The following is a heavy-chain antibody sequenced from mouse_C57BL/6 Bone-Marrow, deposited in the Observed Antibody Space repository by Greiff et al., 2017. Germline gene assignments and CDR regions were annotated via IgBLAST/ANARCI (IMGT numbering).Heavy chain of an antibody. Sequence: QVQLQQPGAELVKPGASVTMSCKASGYTFTSYWITWVKQRPGQGLEWIGDIYPGSGSTNYNEKFNGKATLTVDTSSSTAYMHLSSLTSEDSAVYYCARPYYSNYWYFDVWGTETTVTVSA. CDR3: ARPYYSNYWYFDV. J-gene: IGHJ1*03. V-gene: IGHV1-55*01. D-gene: IGHD2-5*01. CDR1: GYTFTSYW. CDR2: IYPGSGST.